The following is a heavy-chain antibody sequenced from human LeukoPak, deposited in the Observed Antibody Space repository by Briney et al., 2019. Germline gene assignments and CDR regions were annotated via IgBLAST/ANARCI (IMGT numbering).Heavy chain of an antibody. D-gene: IGHD3-10*01. J-gene: IGHJ4*02. CDR2: ISSNGGST. V-gene: IGHV3-64*01. Sequence: PGGSLRLSCAVSGFTFSSYAMHWVRQAPGKGLEYVSAISSNGGSTYYANSVKGRFTISRDNSKNTLYLQMGSLRAEDMAVYYCARDRFGEFEIDYWGQGTLVTVSS. CDR3: ARDRFGEFEIDY. CDR1: GFTFSSYA.